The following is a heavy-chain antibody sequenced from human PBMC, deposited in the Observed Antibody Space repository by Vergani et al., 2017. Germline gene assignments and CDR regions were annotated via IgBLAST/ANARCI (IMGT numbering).Heavy chain of an antibody. Sequence: QVQLQESGPGLVKPSETLSLTCTVSGGSISSYYWSWIRQPPGKGLEWVWYIYYSGSTNYNPSLKSRVTISVDTSKNQFSLKLSSVTAADTAVYYCARVGFGEYFFDYWGQGTLVTVSS. D-gene: IGHD3-10*01. CDR2: IYYSGST. CDR1: GGSISSYY. V-gene: IGHV4-59*01. CDR3: ARVGFGEYFFDY. J-gene: IGHJ4*02.